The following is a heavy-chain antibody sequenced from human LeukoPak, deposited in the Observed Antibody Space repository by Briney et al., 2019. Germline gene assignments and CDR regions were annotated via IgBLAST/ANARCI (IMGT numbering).Heavy chain of an antibody. CDR1: GYSISSGYY. V-gene: IGHV4-38-2*02. CDR2: IYHSGST. J-gene: IGHJ6*03. CDR3: AGGGGGGYSGYEHYYYYMDV. Sequence: PSETLSLTCTVSGYSISSGYYWGWIRQPPGKGLEWIGSIYHSGSTYYNPSLKGRVTISVDTSKNQFSLKLSSVTAADTAVYYCAGGGGGGYSGYEHYYYYMDVWGKGTTVTVSS. D-gene: IGHD5-12*01.